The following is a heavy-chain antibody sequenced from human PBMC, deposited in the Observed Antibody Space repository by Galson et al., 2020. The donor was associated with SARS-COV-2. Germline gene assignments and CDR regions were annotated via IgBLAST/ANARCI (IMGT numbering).Heavy chain of an antibody. CDR2: IFSGGSA. CDR3: ARWGWGGDFIDY. CDR1: DGSISSGGYQ. Sequence: SETLSLTCSVPDGSISSGGYQWCWIRQPPGKGLEWIGYIFSGGSAYYNPSLKSRITISVDTSKNRFSLNLNSVTAADTAVYFCARWGWGGDFIDYWGQGALVTVFS. D-gene: IGHD2-21*01. J-gene: IGHJ4*02. V-gene: IGHV4-30-4*08.